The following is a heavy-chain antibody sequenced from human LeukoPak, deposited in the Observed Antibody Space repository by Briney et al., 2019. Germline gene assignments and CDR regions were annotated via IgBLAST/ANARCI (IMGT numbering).Heavy chain of an antibody. V-gene: IGHV4-34*01. CDR2: FNHTGST. J-gene: IGHJ4*02. Sequence: SETLSLTCGFYGESFSDYYWGWIRQPPGKGLEWIGEFNHTGSTNYNPSLKSRVTISVDTSRNQFSLRLTSVTAADTAVYYCARGRSLHYFDYWGQGTLVTVSS. CDR1: GESFSDYY. CDR3: ARGRSLHYFDY.